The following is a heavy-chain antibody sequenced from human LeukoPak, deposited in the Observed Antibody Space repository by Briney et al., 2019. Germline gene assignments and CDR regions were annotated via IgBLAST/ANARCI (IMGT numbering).Heavy chain of an antibody. Sequence: GGSLRLSCAASGFTFSSYWMSWVRQAPGKGLEWVAYIKQGGSEQYYVDSVKGRFTISKDNDKNSLYLQMNSLRAEDTAVYYCARDRLVGLDVWGQGTTVTVSS. CDR2: IKQGGSEQ. V-gene: IGHV3-7*01. CDR1: GFTFSSYW. CDR3: ARDRLVGLDV. J-gene: IGHJ6*02.